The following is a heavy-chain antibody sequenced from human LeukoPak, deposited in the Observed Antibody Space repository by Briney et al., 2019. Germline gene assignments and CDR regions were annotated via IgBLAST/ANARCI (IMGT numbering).Heavy chain of an antibody. J-gene: IGHJ4*02. Sequence: PWGSLRLSCAASGFTFSSYAMSWVRQAPGKGLEWIGSIYYSGSTTYNPSLKSRVTISVDTSKNEISLSLSSVTAADTAVYYCARGHRDSSSCYYFDYWGQGILVTVSS. CDR1: GFTFSSYA. D-gene: IGHD6-13*01. CDR2: IYYSGST. CDR3: ARGHRDSSSCYYFDY. V-gene: IGHV4-59*01.